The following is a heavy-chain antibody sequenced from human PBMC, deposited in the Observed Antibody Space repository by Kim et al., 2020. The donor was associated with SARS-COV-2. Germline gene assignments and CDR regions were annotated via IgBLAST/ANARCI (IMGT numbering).Heavy chain of an antibody. CDR3: AKEAGSHDGLDV. J-gene: IGHJ3*01. Sequence: SVKVSCKASGDTLSTYTINWVRQAPGQGLEWVGSVIPILSTPNYAQRFQGRVTITADELTSTGYLELSSLTYEDTAVYYCAKEAGSHDGLDVWGQGTMVVVSS. V-gene: IGHV1-69*08. CDR2: VIPILSTP. CDR1: GDTLSTYT. D-gene: IGHD3-10*01.